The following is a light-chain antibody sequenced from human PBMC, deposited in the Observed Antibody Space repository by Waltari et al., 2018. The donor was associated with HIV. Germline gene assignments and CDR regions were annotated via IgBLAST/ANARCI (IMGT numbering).Light chain of an antibody. Sequence: SYELKQPPSVSVSPGQTATITCSGDGLATQYAFWYQQKAGHAPVVVMYKDTERPLGIPERFSGSISGKTVTLTINEGQAEDEADYYCQSADSSGTYVFGSGTKVTVL. CDR3: QSADSSGTYV. J-gene: IGLJ1*01. CDR1: GLATQY. V-gene: IGLV3-25*03. CDR2: KDT.